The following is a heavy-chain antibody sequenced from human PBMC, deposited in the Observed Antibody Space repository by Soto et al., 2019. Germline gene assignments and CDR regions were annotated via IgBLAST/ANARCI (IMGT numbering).Heavy chain of an antibody. J-gene: IGHJ6*02. D-gene: IGHD2-2*01. CDR1: GGSISSNNW. CDR3: ALYQLLRGYYYGMDV. CDR2: IYHSGST. V-gene: IGHV4-4*02. Sequence: QVQLQESGPGLVKPSGTLSLTCAVSGGSISSNNWWSWVRQPPGKGLEWIGEIYHSGSTTYNPSLKSRVTIXXDXSXXQFSLKLSSVTAADTAVYYCALYQLLRGYYYGMDVWGQGTTVTVSS.